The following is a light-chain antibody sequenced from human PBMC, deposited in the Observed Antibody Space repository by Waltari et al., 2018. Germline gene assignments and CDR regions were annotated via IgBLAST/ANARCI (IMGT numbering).Light chain of an antibody. Sequence: QSVLTQPPSVSGAPGQRVTISCTGSSSNIGAGYDVHWYQQLPVTAPKLLIYGNSNRPSGVPDRYSGSKSGTSASLAITGLQAEDEADYYCQSYDSSLSAHYVFGTGTKVTVL. V-gene: IGLV1-40*01. CDR1: SSNIGAGYD. CDR2: GNS. J-gene: IGLJ1*01. CDR3: QSYDSSLSAHYV.